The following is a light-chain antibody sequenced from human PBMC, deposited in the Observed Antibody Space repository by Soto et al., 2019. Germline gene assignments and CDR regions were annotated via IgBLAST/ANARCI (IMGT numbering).Light chain of an antibody. J-gene: IGKJ2*01. CDR3: QQDGGSPPVYP. Sequence: EIVLTQPPGTLALSPGERATLSCRASQSVSSSYLTWYQQKPGQAPRLLIYGASSRATGIPDRFSGSGSGTDFTLTISRLEPEDFAVYYCQQDGGSPPVYPCGQGTKLEIK. CDR1: QSVSSSY. V-gene: IGKV3-20*01. CDR2: GAS.